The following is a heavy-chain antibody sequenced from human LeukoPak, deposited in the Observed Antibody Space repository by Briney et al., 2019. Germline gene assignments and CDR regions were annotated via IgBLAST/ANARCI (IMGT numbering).Heavy chain of an antibody. CDR1: GGTFSSYA. CDR3: ARPGRRDYFDY. V-gene: IGHV1-69*04. Sequence: ASVKVSCKASGGTFSSYAISWVRQAPGQGREWMGRIIPILGIANYAQKFQGRVTITADNSTSTAYMELSSLRSEDPAVYYCARPGRRDYFDYWGQGTLVTVSS. D-gene: IGHD6-25*01. J-gene: IGHJ4*02. CDR2: IIPILGIA.